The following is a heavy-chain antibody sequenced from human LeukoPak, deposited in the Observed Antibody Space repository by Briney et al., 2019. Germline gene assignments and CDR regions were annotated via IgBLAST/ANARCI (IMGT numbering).Heavy chain of an antibody. J-gene: IGHJ4*02. CDR1: GGSISSYY. D-gene: IGHD3-16*02. Sequence: SETLSLTCTVSGGSISSYYWSWIRQPAGKGLEWIGRIYTSGSTNYNPSLKSRVTMSVDTSKNQFSLKLSSVTAADTAVYYCAKVSRGDYVWGSYRWSSGPPDYWGQGTLVTVSS. V-gene: IGHV4-4*07. CDR3: AKVSRGDYVWGSYRWSSGPPDY. CDR2: IYTSGST.